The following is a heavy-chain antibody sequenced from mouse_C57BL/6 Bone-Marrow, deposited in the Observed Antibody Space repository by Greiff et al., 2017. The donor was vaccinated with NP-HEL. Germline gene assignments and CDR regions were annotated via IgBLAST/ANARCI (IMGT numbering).Heavy chain of an antibody. D-gene: IGHD3-2*02. CDR2: IHPNSGST. J-gene: IGHJ2*01. V-gene: IGHV1-64*01. Sequence: VQLQQPGAELVKPGASVKLSCKASGYTFTSYWMHWVKQRPGQGLEWIGMIHPNSGSTNYNEKFKSKATLTVDKSSNTAYMQLSSLTSEDSAVYYCARLQLRLRSYYLYYWGQGTTLTVSS. CDR1: GYTFTSYW. CDR3: ARLQLRLRSYYLYY.